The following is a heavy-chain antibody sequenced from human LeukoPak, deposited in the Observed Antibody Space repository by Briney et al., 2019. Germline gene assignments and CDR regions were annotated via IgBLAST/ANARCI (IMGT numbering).Heavy chain of an antibody. CDR3: ARLKWDYYFDY. CDR2: IYYSGST. J-gene: IGHJ4*02. CDR1: GGSISSYY. D-gene: IGHD1-26*01. Sequence: SETLSLTWTVSGGSISSYYWSWIRQPQGKGLEWIGYIYYSGSTNYNPSLKSRVTISVDTSKNQFSLKLSSVTAADTAVYYCARLKWDYYFDYWGQGTLVTVSS. V-gene: IGHV4-59*08.